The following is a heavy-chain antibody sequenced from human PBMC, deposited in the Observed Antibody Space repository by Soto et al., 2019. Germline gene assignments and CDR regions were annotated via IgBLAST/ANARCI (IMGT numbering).Heavy chain of an antibody. Sequence: SETLSLTCTVSGGSISSYYWSWIRQPPGKGLEWNGYIYYSGSTNYNPSLKSRVTISVDTSKNQFSLKLSSVTAADTAVFYCAGGGSIVVAKRRLMDVWGKGTTVTVSS. CDR2: IYYSGST. J-gene: IGHJ6*03. CDR1: GGSISSYY. CDR3: AGGGSIVVAKRRLMDV. D-gene: IGHD3-22*01. V-gene: IGHV4-59*01.